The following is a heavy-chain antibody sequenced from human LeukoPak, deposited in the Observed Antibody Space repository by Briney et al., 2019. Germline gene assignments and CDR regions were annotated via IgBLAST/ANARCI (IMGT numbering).Heavy chain of an antibody. V-gene: IGHV4-4*07. CDR1: GGSINFYY. CDR3: AGGSEAVAGTWFFDS. J-gene: IGHJ4*02. Sequence: SETLSLTCTVSGGSINFYYWSWIRQPAGKGLEWIGRIYSTGSTNYSPSLKSRVTISVDTSKNQISLKLSSVTAADTAVYYCAGGSEAVAGTWFFDSWGQGTLVTVSS. CDR2: IYSTGST. D-gene: IGHD6-19*01.